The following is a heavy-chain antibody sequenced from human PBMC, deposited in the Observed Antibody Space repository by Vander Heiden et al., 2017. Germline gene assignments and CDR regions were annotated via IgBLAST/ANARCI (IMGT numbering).Heavy chain of an antibody. V-gene: IGHV1-46*01. CDR3: AREGYGGKFPDDY. Sequence: QVQLVQSGAEVKKPGASVKGSCKASGYTFTSYDMHWVRQAPGQGLEWMGIINPSGGSTSYAQKFQGRVTMTRDTSTSTVYMELSSLRSEDTAVYYCAREGYGGKFPDDYWGQGTLVTVSS. J-gene: IGHJ4*02. CDR1: GYTFTSYD. CDR2: INPSGGST. D-gene: IGHD2-15*01.